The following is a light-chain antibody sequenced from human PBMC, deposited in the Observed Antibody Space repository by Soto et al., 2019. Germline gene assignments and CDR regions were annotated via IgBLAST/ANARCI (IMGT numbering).Light chain of an antibody. CDR3: QRYGSSPYT. V-gene: IGKV3-20*01. J-gene: IGKJ2*01. CDR2: GAS. Sequence: EIVLTQSPGTLSLSPGERATLSCRASQSVSSSYLAWYQQKPGPAPRLLIYGASSRATGIPDRFSGSGSGRDFTRTISRLEPEDFAVYYCQRYGSSPYTFGQGTKLVI. CDR1: QSVSSSY.